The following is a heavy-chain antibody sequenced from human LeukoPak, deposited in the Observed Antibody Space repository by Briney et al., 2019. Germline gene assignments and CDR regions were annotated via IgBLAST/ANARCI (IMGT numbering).Heavy chain of an antibody. Sequence: GESLQISFQGSGYSFTSYWIGWVRQMPGKGLEWMGIIYPGDSDTRYSPSFQGQVTISADKSISTAYLQWSSLKASDTAMYYCARPVVITRVGAFDIWGQGTMVTVSS. CDR3: ARPVVITRVGAFDI. CDR2: IYPGDSDT. CDR1: GYSFTSYW. D-gene: IGHD3-22*01. J-gene: IGHJ3*02. V-gene: IGHV5-51*01.